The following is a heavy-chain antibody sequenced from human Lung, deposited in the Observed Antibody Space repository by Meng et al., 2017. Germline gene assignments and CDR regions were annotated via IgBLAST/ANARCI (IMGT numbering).Heavy chain of an antibody. CDR3: ARDEDISAAGKLFGDY. D-gene: IGHD6-13*01. CDR1: GYNFPDYY. J-gene: IGHJ4*01. CDR2: IDPKTGDT. Sequence: QGQLVQSGAQVKKPGASVKVSFKPSGYNFPDYYIHWVRRAPGQGLEWMGRIDPKTGDTHYALKFQGRVTMTGDTSISTAYMELSGLRSDDTAMYYCARDEDISAAGKLFGDYWGHGTLVTVSS. V-gene: IGHV1-2*06.